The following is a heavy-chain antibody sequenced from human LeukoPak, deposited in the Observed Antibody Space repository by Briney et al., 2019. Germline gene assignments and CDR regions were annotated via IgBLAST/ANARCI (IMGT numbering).Heavy chain of an antibody. Sequence: ASVKVSCKASVYTFTSYGISSVRQAPGQGLEWMGWISAYNGNTNYAQKLQGRVTMTTDTSTSAAYMELRSLRSDGTAVYYCARSCYRDVDYWGQGTLVTVSS. J-gene: IGHJ4*02. CDR1: VYTFTSYG. CDR2: ISAYNGNT. V-gene: IGHV1-18*01. D-gene: IGHD3-16*02. CDR3: ARSCYRDVDY.